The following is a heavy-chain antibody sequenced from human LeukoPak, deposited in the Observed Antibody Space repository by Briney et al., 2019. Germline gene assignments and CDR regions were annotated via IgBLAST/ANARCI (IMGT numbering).Heavy chain of an antibody. J-gene: IGHJ4*02. Sequence: SETLSLTCAVYGGSFSGYYWSWIRQPSGKGLEWIGEINHSGSTNYNPSLKSRVTISVDTSKNQFSLKLSSVTAADTAVYYCARGRAYYARWGQGTLVTVSS. D-gene: IGHD3-10*01. V-gene: IGHV4-34*01. CDR3: ARGRAYYAR. CDR2: INHSGST. CDR1: GGSFSGYY.